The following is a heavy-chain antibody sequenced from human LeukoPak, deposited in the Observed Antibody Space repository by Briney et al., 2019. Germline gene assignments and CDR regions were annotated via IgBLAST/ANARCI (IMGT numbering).Heavy chain of an antibody. CDR3: ARDFKSGYVDS. Sequence: RGSLTLSCPASGFTFSNYGMHCVRQAAGRGLEWVAVIYDDGRKEYFAGSVRGRFTISMENSKNTVLLQVNSLRADGTAVFYCARDFKSGYVDSWGQGTLVTVSS. J-gene: IGHJ4*02. V-gene: IGHV3-33*01. CDR2: IYDDGRKE. D-gene: IGHD3-3*01. CDR1: GFTFSNYG.